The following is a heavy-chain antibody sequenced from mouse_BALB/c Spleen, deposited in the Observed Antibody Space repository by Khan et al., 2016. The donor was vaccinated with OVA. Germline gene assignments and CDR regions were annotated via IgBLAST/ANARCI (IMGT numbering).Heavy chain of an antibody. Sequence: QIQLVQSGPELKKPGETVKISCKASGYTFTNYGMNWVKQAPGKGLKWMGWINTYTGEPTYTDDFKGRFAFSLKTSASTDYWQINILNNEDLATYFCARGASYWYFDVWGAGTTVTVSS. CDR2: INTYTGEP. CDR3: ARGASYWYFDV. CDR1: GYTFTNYG. J-gene: IGHJ1*01. V-gene: IGHV9-1*02.